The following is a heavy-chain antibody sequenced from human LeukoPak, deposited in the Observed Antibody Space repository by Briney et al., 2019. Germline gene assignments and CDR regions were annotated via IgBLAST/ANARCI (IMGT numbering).Heavy chain of an antibody. CDR1: GFIFSHAW. D-gene: IGHD5-12*01. CDR2: IYSKTDGGTT. V-gene: IGHV3-15*01. Sequence: PGGSLRLSCAASGFIFSHAWMSWVRQAPGKGLEWVGRIYSKTDGGTTDYAAPVKGRFTISRDDSKNTLYLQMNSLKTEDTAVYYCTTAGGAAYGYSGYDYFDYWGQGTLVTVSS. J-gene: IGHJ4*02. CDR3: TTAGGAAYGYSGYDYFDY.